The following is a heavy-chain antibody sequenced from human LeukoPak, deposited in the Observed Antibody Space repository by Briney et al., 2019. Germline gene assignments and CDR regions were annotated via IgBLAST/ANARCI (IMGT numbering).Heavy chain of an antibody. CDR2: IYTSGST. Sequence: SETLSLTCTVSGGSISSYCWSWIRQPAGKGLEWIGRIYTSGSTNYNPSLRSRVTMSVDTSKNQFSLKLSSVTAADTAVYYCARVYPATYYYYYYMDVWGKGTTVTVSS. CDR1: GGSISSYC. J-gene: IGHJ6*03. CDR3: ARVYPATYYYYYYMDV. D-gene: IGHD2-15*01. V-gene: IGHV4-4*07.